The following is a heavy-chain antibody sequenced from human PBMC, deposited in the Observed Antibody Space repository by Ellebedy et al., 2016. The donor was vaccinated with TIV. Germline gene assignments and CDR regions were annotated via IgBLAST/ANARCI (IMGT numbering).Heavy chain of an antibody. J-gene: IGHJ4*02. CDR3: AKDESGGDLPRPFDH. CDR1: RFTFSIFA. V-gene: IGHV3-30*18. D-gene: IGHD5-12*01. Sequence: GESLKISCAASRFTFSIFALHWVRQAPGKGLAWVAIISSDGTNKYYADSVRGRFTISRDNSKNTLYLQMDSLRPGDTAIYYCAKDESGGDLPRPFDHWGQGTLVTVSS. CDR2: ISSDGTNK.